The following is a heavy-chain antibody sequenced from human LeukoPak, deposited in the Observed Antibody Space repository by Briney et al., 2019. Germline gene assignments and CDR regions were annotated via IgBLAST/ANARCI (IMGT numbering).Heavy chain of an antibody. CDR1: GDSVSSTSAG. Sequence: SQTLSLTCAISGDSVSSTSAGWNWLRQSPSRGLEWLGRTCYRSKWYGDSAVSVKSRIQINADTSKNQLSLQLNSVTPEDTAMYYCARVKNGYFDYWGQGTLVTVSS. J-gene: IGHJ4*02. CDR2: TCYRSKWYG. V-gene: IGHV6-1*01. CDR3: ARVKNGYFDY. D-gene: IGHD1-1*01.